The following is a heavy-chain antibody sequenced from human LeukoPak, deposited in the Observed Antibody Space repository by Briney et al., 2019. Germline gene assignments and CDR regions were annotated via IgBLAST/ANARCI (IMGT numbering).Heavy chain of an antibody. Sequence: PGRSLRLSCAASGFTFSSYGMHWVRQAPGKGLEWVAVIWYDGSNKYYADSVKGRFTISRDNSKNTLYLQMNSLRAEDTAVYYCARGGNDGSGGDTQPIDYWGQGTLVTVSS. J-gene: IGHJ4*02. CDR2: IWYDGSNK. CDR1: GFTFSSYG. CDR3: ARGGNDGSGGDTQPIDY. V-gene: IGHV3-33*01. D-gene: IGHD3-10*01.